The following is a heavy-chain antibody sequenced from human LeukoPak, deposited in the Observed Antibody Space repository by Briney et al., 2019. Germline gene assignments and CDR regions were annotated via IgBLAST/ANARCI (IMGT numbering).Heavy chain of an antibody. D-gene: IGHD3-22*01. J-gene: IGHJ6*03. V-gene: IGHV4-34*01. CDR2: MNPSGST. CDR3: ARGRQDVTMIVVVMTAVSYYLDV. Sequence: ASETLSLTCAVYGGSFSGYYWTWIRQTPEKGLEGIGEMNPSGSTNYSPSLKSRVTISVDTSKNQFSLELSSVTAADTAVYYCARGRQDVTMIVVVMTAVSYYLDVWGKGTTVTVS. CDR1: GGSFSGYY.